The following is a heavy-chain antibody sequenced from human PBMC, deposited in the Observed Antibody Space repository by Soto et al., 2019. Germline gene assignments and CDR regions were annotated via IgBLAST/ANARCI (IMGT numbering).Heavy chain of an antibody. CDR2: ISAYNGNT. CDR1: GYSFISYG. J-gene: IGHJ4*02. V-gene: IGHV1-18*01. CDR3: AKDAIAAPGVFDY. Sequence: QVQLVQSGAEVKKPGASVKVSCKASGYSFISYGISWVRQAPGQGLEWMGWISAYNGNTNYAQKLQGRVTMTTDTSTSTACMELRSLSSDDTAVYYCAKDAIAAPGVFDYWGQGTLVTVSS. D-gene: IGHD6-13*01.